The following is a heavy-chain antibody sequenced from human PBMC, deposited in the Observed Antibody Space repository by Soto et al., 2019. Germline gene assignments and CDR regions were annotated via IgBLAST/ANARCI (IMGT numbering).Heavy chain of an antibody. CDR1: GFTFSSYA. V-gene: IGHV3-23*01. D-gene: IGHD3-10*01. J-gene: IGHJ3*02. CDR2: ISGSGGST. CDR3: AKDWIWFGELPLHDAFDI. Sequence: GGSLRLSCAASGFTFSSYAMSWVRQAPGKGLEWVSAISGSGGSTYYADSVKGRFTISRDNSKNTLYLQMNSLRAEDTAVYYCAKDWIWFGELPLHDAFDIWGQGTMVTVSS.